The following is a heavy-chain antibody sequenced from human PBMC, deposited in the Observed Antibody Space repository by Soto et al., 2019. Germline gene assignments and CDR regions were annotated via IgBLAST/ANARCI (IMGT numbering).Heavy chain of an antibody. D-gene: IGHD3-9*01. CDR2: IHYRGDT. CDR1: GASISTNHHN. V-gene: IGHV4-39*01. Sequence: PSETLSLTCTVSGASISTNHHNWAGVRHPPGKGLEWMGNIHYRGDTYFNPSLGSRLSMSVDTSKNQFSLKLTSVTAADTAAYYCARLPTGYPNWFDPWGQGTLVTVSS. J-gene: IGHJ5*02. CDR3: ARLPTGYPNWFDP.